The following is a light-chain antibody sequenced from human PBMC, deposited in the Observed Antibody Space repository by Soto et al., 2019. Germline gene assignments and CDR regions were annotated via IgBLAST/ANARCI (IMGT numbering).Light chain of an antibody. Sequence: QSALTQPASVSGSPGQSITISCTGTSSDVGGYDYVSWYQLHPGKAPKLMVFEVNNRPSGVSYRFSGSKSGNTASLTISGLQAEDEAHYFCSSYSISTADLFGTGTKVTVL. CDR1: SSDVGGYDY. V-gene: IGLV2-14*01. CDR2: EVN. CDR3: SSYSISTADL. J-gene: IGLJ1*01.